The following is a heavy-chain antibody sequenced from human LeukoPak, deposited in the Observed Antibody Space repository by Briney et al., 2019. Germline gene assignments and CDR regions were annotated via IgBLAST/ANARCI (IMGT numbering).Heavy chain of an antibody. CDR3: ARGGIVGATPVHY. V-gene: IGHV1-2*02. CDR2: INPNSGGT. CDR1: GYTFTGYY. D-gene: IGHD1-26*01. J-gene: IGHJ4*02. Sequence: ASVTVSCKASGYTFTGYYMHWVRQAPGQGLEWMGWINPNSGGTNYAQKFQGRVTITRDTSISTAYMELSRLRSDDTAVYYCARGGIVGATPVHYWGQGTLVTVSS.